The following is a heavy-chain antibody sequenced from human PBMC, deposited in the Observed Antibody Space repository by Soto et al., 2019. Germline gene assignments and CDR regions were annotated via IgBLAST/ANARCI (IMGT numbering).Heavy chain of an antibody. J-gene: IGHJ4*02. CDR1: GFTVSTTY. Sequence: PGGSLRLSCAASGFTVSTTYMNWVHQAPGKGLQWVSLIYSGGSTYYAGSVTGRFTISRDNSKNTLYLQMDRLRVEDTAVYYCAAAIYGDWSFDYWGRGTLVTVSS. CDR2: IYSGGST. V-gene: IGHV3-53*05. D-gene: IGHD4-17*01. CDR3: AAAIYGDWSFDY.